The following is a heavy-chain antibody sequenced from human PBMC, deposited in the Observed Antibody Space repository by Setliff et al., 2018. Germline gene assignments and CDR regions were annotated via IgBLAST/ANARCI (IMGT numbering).Heavy chain of an antibody. CDR1: GGTFSSNG. Sequence: VKVSCKASGGTFSSNGISWVRQAPGQGLEWMGGINPIFGTTNYAQKFQGRVTITTDKSTSTAYMELSSLRSEDTAIYYCARGDFYYYFYMDVWGKGTTVTVS. CDR2: INPIFGTT. CDR3: ARGDFYYYFYMDV. J-gene: IGHJ6*03. V-gene: IGHV1-69*05.